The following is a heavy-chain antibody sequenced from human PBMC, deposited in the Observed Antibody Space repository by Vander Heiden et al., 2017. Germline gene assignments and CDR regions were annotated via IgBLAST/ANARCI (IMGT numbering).Heavy chain of an antibody. CDR2: IYHSGST. CDR1: GYSISSGYY. V-gene: IGHV4-38-2*02. D-gene: IGHD6-19*01. CDR3: ARDLGEGGYSSGWYGAFDI. J-gene: IGHJ3*02. Sequence: QVQLQESGPGLVKPSETLSLTCAVSGYSISSGYYGGWIRQPPGKGLEWIGSIYHSGSTYYNPSLKSRVTISVDTSKNQFSLKLSSVTAADTAVYYCARDLGEGGYSSGWYGAFDIWGQGTMVTVSS.